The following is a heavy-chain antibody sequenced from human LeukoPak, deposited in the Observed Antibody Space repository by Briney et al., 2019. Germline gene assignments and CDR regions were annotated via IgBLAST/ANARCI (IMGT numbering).Heavy chain of an antibody. CDR1: GGSISSYY. V-gene: IGHV4-59*01. Sequence: SETLSLTCTVSGGSISSYYWSWIRQPPGKGLEWIGYIYYSGSTNYNPSLKSRVTISVDTSKNQFSLKLSSVTAADTAVYYCARDQLEGGAFDIWGLGTMVTVSS. D-gene: IGHD5-18*01. J-gene: IGHJ3*02. CDR2: IYYSGST. CDR3: ARDQLEGGAFDI.